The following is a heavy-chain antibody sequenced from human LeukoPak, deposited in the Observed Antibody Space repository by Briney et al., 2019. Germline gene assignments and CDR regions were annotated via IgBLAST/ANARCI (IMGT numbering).Heavy chain of an antibody. CDR1: GFIFSSYA. D-gene: IGHD2-8*02. CDR3: ATYRQVLLPFES. V-gene: IGHV3-30*04. J-gene: IGHJ4*02. CDR2: ISYDGSNK. Sequence: RSGGSLRLSCAASGFIFSSYAMHWVRQAPGKGLEWVAVISYDGSNKYYADSVKGRFTISRDNSKNTLYLQMNSLRAEDTAIYYCATYRQVLLPFESWGQGTLVTVSS.